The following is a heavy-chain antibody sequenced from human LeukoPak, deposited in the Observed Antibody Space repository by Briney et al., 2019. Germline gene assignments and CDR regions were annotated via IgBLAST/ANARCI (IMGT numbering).Heavy chain of an antibody. Sequence: SETLSLTCTVSGGSIRSVYYYWDWIRQPAGKGLEWIGRIYTSGSTNYNPSLKSRVTISVDTSKNQFSLKLSSVTAADTAVYYCAREVQYDILTGYNGFDPWGQGTLVTVSS. V-gene: IGHV4-61*02. J-gene: IGHJ5*02. CDR1: GGSIRSVYYY. D-gene: IGHD3-9*01. CDR2: IYTSGST. CDR3: AREVQYDILTGYNGFDP.